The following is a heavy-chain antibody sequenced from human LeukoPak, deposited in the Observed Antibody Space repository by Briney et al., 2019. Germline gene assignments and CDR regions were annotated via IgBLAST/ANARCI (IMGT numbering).Heavy chain of an antibody. Sequence: SETLSLTCTVSGGSISSYYWSWIRQPPGKGLEWIRYIYYSGSTNYNPSLKSRVTISVDTSKNQFSLKLSSVTAADTAVYYCARVAGQIVVVPDENNWFDPWGQGTLVTVSS. CDR2: IYYSGST. V-gene: IGHV4-59*01. CDR3: ARVAGQIVVVPDENNWFDP. CDR1: GGSISSYY. D-gene: IGHD2-2*01. J-gene: IGHJ5*02.